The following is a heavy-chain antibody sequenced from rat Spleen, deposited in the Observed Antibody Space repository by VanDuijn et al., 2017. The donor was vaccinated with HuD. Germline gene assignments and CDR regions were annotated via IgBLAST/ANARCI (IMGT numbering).Heavy chain of an antibody. CDR1: GFTFSNYG. Sequence: EVQLVESGGGLVQPGRSLKLSCGASGFTFSNYGMAWVRQAPTKGLEWVASITNSGGSTYHRDSVKGRFTISRDNAKSTLYLQMDSLRSEDTATYYCIRGKNYGYDYWGQGVMVTVSS. J-gene: IGHJ2*01. V-gene: IGHV5S13*01. CDR3: IRGKNYGYDY. CDR2: ITNSGGST. D-gene: IGHD1-3*01.